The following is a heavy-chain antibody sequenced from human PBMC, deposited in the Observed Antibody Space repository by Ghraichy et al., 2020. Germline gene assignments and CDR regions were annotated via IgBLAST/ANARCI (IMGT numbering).Heavy chain of an antibody. V-gene: IGHV4-39*02. D-gene: IGHD6-6*01. J-gene: IGHJ4*02. Sequence: SETLSLTCTVSGGSISSSSYYWGWIRQPPGKGLEWIGNIYYSGSTYYNPSLKSRVTLSVDTSENHFSLKLSSVTAADTAVYYCARLLASRRVDYWGQGTLVTVSS. CDR3: ARLLASRRVDY. CDR1: GGSISSSSYY. CDR2: IYYSGST.